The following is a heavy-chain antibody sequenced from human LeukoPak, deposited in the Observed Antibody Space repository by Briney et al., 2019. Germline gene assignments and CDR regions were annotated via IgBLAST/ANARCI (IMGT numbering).Heavy chain of an antibody. CDR1: GFTFSSYA. CDR2: ISRSGDAT. CDR3: AREQYGSDDALDI. V-gene: IGHV3-23*01. D-gene: IGHD4-17*01. Sequence: GGSLRLSCAASGFTFSSYAMRWVRQVPGKGLEWVSSISRSGDATYYADSVQGRFTISRDNSKDTLYLHMNSLRAEDTAVYYCAREQYGSDDALDIWGQGTMVTVSS. J-gene: IGHJ3*02.